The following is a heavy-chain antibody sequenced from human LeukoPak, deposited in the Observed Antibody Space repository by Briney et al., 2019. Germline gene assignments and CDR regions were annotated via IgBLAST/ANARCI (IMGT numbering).Heavy chain of an antibody. CDR3: ARATRGRHGEIDY. CDR2: IGIAGDT. CDR1: GFTFSNYD. J-gene: IGHJ4*02. D-gene: IGHD4-17*01. V-gene: IGHV3-13*01. Sequence: GGSLRLSCATSGFTFSNYDMHRVRQATGEGLECVSAIGIAGDTYYPDSVKGRFTISRENDKNSVYLQMNSLRAGDTAVYYCARATRGRHGEIDYWGQGTLVTVSS.